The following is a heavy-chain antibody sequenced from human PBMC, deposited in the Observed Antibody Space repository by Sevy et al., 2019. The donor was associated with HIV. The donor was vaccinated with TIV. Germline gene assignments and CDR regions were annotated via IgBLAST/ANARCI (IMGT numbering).Heavy chain of an antibody. D-gene: IGHD1-1*01. J-gene: IGHJ6*02. CDR1: GVTFSDYA. Sequence: GGSLRLSCAVSGVTFSDYAMSWVRQAPGKGLEWVSFISGFGDKTYYADSVRGRFTISRDNPKNTLHLQMKSLRAEDTAVYYCAKAGGINWFYYYYGMDVWGQGTTVTVSS. CDR3: AKAGGINWFYYYYGMDV. V-gene: IGHV3-23*01. CDR2: ISGFGDKT.